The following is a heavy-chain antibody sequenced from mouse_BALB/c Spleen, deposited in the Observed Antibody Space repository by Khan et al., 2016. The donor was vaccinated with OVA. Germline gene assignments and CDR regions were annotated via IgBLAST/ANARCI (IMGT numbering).Heavy chain of an antibody. D-gene: IGHD2-4*01. CDR3: ARKDYYDYDPFPN. J-gene: IGHJ3*01. CDR1: GYSINSEYA. Sequence: EVQLEESGPGLVKPSQSLSLTCTVTGYSINSEYAWNWIRQFPGNQLEWMGYINYSGNTRFNPSLKSRTSITRDTSKNQFFLQLNSVTTEDTATYYCARKDYYDYDPFPNWGQGTLVTVSA. CDR2: INYSGNT. V-gene: IGHV3-2*02.